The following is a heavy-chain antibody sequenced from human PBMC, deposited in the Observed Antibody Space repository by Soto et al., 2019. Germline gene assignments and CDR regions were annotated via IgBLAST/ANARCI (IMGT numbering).Heavy chain of an antibody. J-gene: IGHJ5*02. D-gene: IGHD6-13*01. CDR3: ARGYSSSRWHGWFDP. V-gene: IGHV1-2*04. CDR1: GYTFTGYY. Sequence: QVQLVQSGAEVKKPGASVKVSCKASGYTFTGYYMHWVRQAPGQGLEWMGWINPNSGGTNYAQKFQGWVTMTRDTSISTAYMELSRLRSDDTAVYYCARGYSSSRWHGWFDPWGQGTLVTVSS. CDR2: INPNSGGT.